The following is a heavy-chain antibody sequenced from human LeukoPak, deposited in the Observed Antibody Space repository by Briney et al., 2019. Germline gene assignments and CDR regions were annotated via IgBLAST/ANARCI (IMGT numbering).Heavy chain of an antibody. CDR3: ARDGGDKTAYYGDQFDC. Sequence: GGALRLSCAASGFIFSNYAMHWVRQAPGKGLEWVAVLSDDGNNKHYADSKKGRFTISRDNSKNTLYLQVNGLRPEDTAVYYCARDGGDKTAYYGDQFDCWGQGTLVTVSS. D-gene: IGHD3-9*01. CDR2: LSDDGNNK. J-gene: IGHJ4*02. V-gene: IGHV3-30*04. CDR1: GFIFSNYA.